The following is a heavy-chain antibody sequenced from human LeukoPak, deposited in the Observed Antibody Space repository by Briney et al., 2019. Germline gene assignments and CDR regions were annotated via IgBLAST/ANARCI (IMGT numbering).Heavy chain of an antibody. D-gene: IGHD3-9*01. Sequence: PGGSLRLSCAASGFTFSRYGMHWVRQAPGKGLEWVTAISYDGSNKYYADSVKGRFTISRDNAKNSLFLQMSSLRDEDTAVYYCARDRGQLVIPFFFDYWGQGILVTVSS. CDR1: GFTFSRYG. CDR3: ARDRGQLVIPFFFDY. CDR2: ISYDGSNK. J-gene: IGHJ4*02. V-gene: IGHV3-30*04.